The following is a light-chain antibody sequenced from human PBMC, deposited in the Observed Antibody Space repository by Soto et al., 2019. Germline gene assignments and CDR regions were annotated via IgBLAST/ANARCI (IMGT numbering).Light chain of an antibody. CDR3: QSYDSSRSGYV. CDR1: SSNIGAGYD. CDR2: GNS. V-gene: IGLV1-40*01. J-gene: IGLJ1*01. Sequence: QSALTQPPSVSGAPGQRVTISCTGSSSNIGAGYDVHWYQQLPGTAPKRLFYGNSNRPSGVPDRFSGSKSGTSASLAITGLQAEDEADYYCQSYDSSRSGYVFGTGTKVTVL.